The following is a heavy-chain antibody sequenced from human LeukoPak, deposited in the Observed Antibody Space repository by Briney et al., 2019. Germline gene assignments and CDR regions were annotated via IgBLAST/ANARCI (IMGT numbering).Heavy chain of an antibody. J-gene: IGHJ4*02. V-gene: IGHV1-2*02. D-gene: IGHD5-24*01. CDR3: ARDSYNDYYFDY. CDR2: INPNSGVT. Sequence: ASVKVSCKASGYTFTGYYIHWVRQAPGQGLEWMGLINPNSGVTEYAQKFQGRVTMTRDTSITTDYMELSRVRSDDTAVYYCARDSYNDYYFDYWGQGTLVTVSS. CDR1: GYTFTGYY.